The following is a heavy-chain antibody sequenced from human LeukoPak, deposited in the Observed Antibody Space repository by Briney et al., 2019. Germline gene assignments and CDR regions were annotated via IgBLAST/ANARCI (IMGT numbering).Heavy chain of an antibody. D-gene: IGHD6-19*01. CDR1: GFTFSSYA. Sequence: PGGSLRLSCAASGFTFSSYAMSWVRQAPGKGLEWVSVIYSGGGTYYADSVKGRFTISRDSSKNTLYPQMNSLRAEDTAVYYCARDSSGPLYWGQGTLVTVSS. V-gene: IGHV3-66*01. CDR2: IYSGGGT. CDR3: ARDSSGPLY. J-gene: IGHJ4*02.